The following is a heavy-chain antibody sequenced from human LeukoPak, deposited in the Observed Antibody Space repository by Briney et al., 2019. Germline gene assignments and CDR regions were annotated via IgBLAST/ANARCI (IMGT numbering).Heavy chain of an antibody. D-gene: IGHD3-10*01. CDR1: GDSIRSSY. V-gene: IGHV4-59*01. CDR3: ARSSGSGSRNYYYYPLDV. J-gene: IGHJ6*02. CDR2: IYYSGSA. Sequence: SETLSLTCTVSGDSIRSSYWSWLRQPPGKGLEWIGCIYYSGSANYSPSLKSRVTISLDTSQNQISLNLTSVTAADTAVYYCARSSGSGSRNYYYYPLDVWGQGTTVTV.